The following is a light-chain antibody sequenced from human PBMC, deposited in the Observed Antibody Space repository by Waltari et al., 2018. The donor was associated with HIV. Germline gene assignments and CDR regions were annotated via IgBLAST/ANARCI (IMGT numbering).Light chain of an antibody. V-gene: IGKV1-39*01. CDR1: QSIDDY. CDR2: GAT. Sequence: DIQMTQSPSSLSASVGDTVTITCRARQSIDDYLNWYQQTPGKAPRLLIFGATRLQSGAQSWFRGSGSGSDFTLTVISLQPEDFATYYCQQTLRSPQTFGQGTRLDIK. J-gene: IGKJ5*01. CDR3: QQTLRSPQT.